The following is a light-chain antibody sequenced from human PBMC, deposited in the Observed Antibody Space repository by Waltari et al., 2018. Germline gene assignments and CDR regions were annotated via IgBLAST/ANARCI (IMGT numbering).Light chain of an antibody. CDR2: DAS. Sequence: DIQMTQSPSSLSASVGDRVTITCRASKSISKYLNWYQQKPGKGPNLLIYDASSLQSGVPSGFSGSGSGTDFTLTISSLHPEDFATYYCQQTYSTPWTFCQGTKVEIK. V-gene: IGKV1-39*01. CDR3: QQTYSTPWT. CDR1: KSISKY. J-gene: IGKJ1*01.